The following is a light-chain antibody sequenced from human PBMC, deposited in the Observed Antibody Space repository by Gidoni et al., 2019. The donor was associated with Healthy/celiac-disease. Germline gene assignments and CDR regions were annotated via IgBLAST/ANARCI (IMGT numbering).Light chain of an antibody. CDR3: QQYGSSPRT. CDR2: GAS. V-gene: IGKV3-20*01. J-gene: IGKJ1*01. CDR1: QSVSSSY. Sequence: IVFTQSPGTLSLSPGESATLSCRASQSVSSSYLAWYQQKPGQAPRLHIYGASSRATGIPDRFSGSGSGTDFTLTISRLEPEDFAVYYCQQYGSSPRTFGQGTKVEIK.